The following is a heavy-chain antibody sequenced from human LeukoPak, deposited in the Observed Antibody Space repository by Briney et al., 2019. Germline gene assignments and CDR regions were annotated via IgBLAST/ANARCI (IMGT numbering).Heavy chain of an antibody. Sequence: SETLSLTCAVYGGSFSGFYWSWIRQPPGKGLEWIGEINHSGSTNYNPSLKSRVTISEDTSKKQLSLKLSSVTAADTAVYYCASHLRLDAFDIWGQGTMVTVSS. D-gene: IGHD3-16*01. CDR1: GGSFSGFY. CDR2: INHSGST. J-gene: IGHJ3*02. CDR3: ASHLRLDAFDI. V-gene: IGHV4-34*01.